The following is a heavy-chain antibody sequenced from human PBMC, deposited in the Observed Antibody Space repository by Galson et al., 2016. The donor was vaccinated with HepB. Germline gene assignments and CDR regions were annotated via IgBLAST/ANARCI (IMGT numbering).Heavy chain of an antibody. CDR2: IYYDGSDK. CDR3: ARDLRASWRVLGTPDY. J-gene: IGHJ4*02. D-gene: IGHD1-14*01. Sequence: SLRLSCAASGFSFSDYGMHWVRQAPGKELDWVAVIYYDGSDKYYADSVKGRFTISRDNSKNTVYLQMNSLGADDTAVYYCARDLRASWRVLGTPDYWGQGTQVTVSS. V-gene: IGHV3-33*01. CDR1: GFSFSDYG.